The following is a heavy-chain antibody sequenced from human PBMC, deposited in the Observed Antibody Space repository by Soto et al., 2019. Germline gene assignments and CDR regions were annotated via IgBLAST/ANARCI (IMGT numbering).Heavy chain of an antibody. CDR3: AKAQITGTNNYYYYGMDV. D-gene: IGHD1-7*01. CDR1: GFTFSSYA. V-gene: IGHV3-23*01. J-gene: IGHJ6*02. Sequence: PGGSLRLSCAASGFTFSSYAMSWVRQAPGKGLEWVSAISGSGGSTYYADSVKGRFTISRDNSKNTLYLQMSSLRAEDTAVYYCAKAQITGTNNYYYYGMDVWGQGTTVTVSS. CDR2: ISGSGGST.